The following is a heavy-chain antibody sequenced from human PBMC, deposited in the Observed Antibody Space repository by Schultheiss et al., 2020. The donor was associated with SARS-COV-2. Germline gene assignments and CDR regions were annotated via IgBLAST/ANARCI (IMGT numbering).Heavy chain of an antibody. CDR3: VRDQVFVNKVEGCFGTDCYSRRNYKYYGLDI. Sequence: GESLKISCSASNFIFDDYVMTWIRQTPGKGLEWLSTITGSGKGVFYADSVKGRFTISRDNSKNSVFMQMNSLRVEDTAVYYCVRDQVFVNKVEGCFGTDCYSRRNYKYYGLDIWGQGTTVTVSS. J-gene: IGHJ6*02. V-gene: IGHV3-11*01. CDR2: ITGSGKGV. D-gene: IGHD2-21*02. CDR1: NFIFDDYV.